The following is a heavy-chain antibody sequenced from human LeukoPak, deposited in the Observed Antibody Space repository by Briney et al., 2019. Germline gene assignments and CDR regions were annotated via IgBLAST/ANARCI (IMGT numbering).Heavy chain of an antibody. CDR1: GGSISSSSYY. V-gene: IGHV4-39*07. CDR2: IYYSGST. CDR3: ASKGRSYYRP. Sequence: TPSETLSLTCTVSGGSISSSSYYWGWIRQPPGKGLEWIGSIYYSGSTYYNPSLKSRVTISVDTSKNQFSLKLSSVTAADTAVYYCASKGRSYYRPWGQGTLVTVSS. J-gene: IGHJ5*02. D-gene: IGHD3-10*01.